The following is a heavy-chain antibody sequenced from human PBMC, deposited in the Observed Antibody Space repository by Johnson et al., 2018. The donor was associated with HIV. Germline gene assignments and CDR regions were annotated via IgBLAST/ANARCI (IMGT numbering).Heavy chain of an antibody. D-gene: IGHD1-1*01. CDR2: ISSGGSAI. Sequence: QVQVVESGGGLVKPGGSLRLSCTASGFTFNDYYMTWVRQAPGEGLEWVSYISSGGSAIYYADSVKGRFTISRNNTKNSMFLQMNRLRADDTAVYYCARYRNYACDIWGQGTMVTVSS. CDR3: ARYRNYACDI. J-gene: IGHJ3*02. V-gene: IGHV3-11*04. CDR1: GFTFNDYY.